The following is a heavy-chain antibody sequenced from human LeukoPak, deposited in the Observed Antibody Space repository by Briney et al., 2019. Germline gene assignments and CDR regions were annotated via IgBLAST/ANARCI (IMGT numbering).Heavy chain of an antibody. CDR2: INPSDGTT. CDR3: ARRSTKYYYFDF. J-gene: IGHJ4*02. V-gene: IGHV1-46*01. Sequence: ASVKVSFKTSGYIFSSYSIHWVRQAPGQGLEWKGEINPSDGTTNNAQRFRGRVTVTRDTSTGTVYMDLSSLRSDDTAVYYCARRSTKYYYFDFWGQGTLVTVSS. CDR1: GYIFSSYS. D-gene: IGHD2/OR15-2a*01.